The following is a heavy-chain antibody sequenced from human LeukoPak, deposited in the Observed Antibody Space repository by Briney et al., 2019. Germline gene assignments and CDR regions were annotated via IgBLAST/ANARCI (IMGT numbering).Heavy chain of an antibody. V-gene: IGHV4-30-4*01. Sequence: SETLSLTCTVSGGSISSGDYHWSWIRQPPGKGLEWIGYIYYSGSTYYNPSLKSRVTISVDTSKNQFSLKLSSVTAADTAVYYCARATLLWKSRWFDPWGQGTLVTVSS. CDR2: IYYSGST. D-gene: IGHD3-10*01. CDR3: ARATLLWKSRWFDP. J-gene: IGHJ5*02. CDR1: GGSISSGDYH.